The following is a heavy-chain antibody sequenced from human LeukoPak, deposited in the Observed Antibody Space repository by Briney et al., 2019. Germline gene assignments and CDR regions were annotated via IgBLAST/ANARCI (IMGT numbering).Heavy chain of an antibody. CDR3: ASRSGSHEGYYYYYYGMDV. V-gene: IGHV3-21*01. CDR2: ISSSSSYI. D-gene: IGHD1-26*01. CDR1: GFTFSSYS. J-gene: IGHJ6*02. Sequence: SGGSLRLSCAASGFTFSSYSMNWVRQAPGKGLEWVSSISSSSSYIYYADSVKGRFTISRDNAKNSLYLQMNSLRAEDTAVYYCASRSGSHEGYYYYYYGMDVWGQGTTVTVSS.